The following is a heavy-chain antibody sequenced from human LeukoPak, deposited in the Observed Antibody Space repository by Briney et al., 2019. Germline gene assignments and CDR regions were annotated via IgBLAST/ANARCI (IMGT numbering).Heavy chain of an antibody. J-gene: IGHJ4*02. D-gene: IGHD3-16*01. CDR3: ARVLMSTQTWDFDY. V-gene: IGHV1-2*02. CDR2: INPNGGAT. Sequence: GASVKVSCKGSGYTVTGYYMHWVRQAPGQGLEWMAWINPNGGATNYAQKFQGRVTVTRDTSISTAYMELSSLESDDTAVYYCARVLMSTQTWDFDYWGQGTLVSVSS. CDR1: GYTVTGYY.